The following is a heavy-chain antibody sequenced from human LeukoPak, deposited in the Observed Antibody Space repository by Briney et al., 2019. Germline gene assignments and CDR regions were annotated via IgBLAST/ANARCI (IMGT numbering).Heavy chain of an antibody. Sequence: GASVKLSCNASGYTFTGYYMHWVRQAPGEGLEWMGWINPNSGGTKYAQKFQGRVTMTRDTSINTAYMEVRRMTSGDTAVYYCARERGTLAVAGDAVDIWGQGKMVTVSS. V-gene: IGHV1-2*02. CDR2: INPNSGGT. D-gene: IGHD6-19*01. CDR1: GYTFTGYY. J-gene: IGHJ3*02. CDR3: ARERGTLAVAGDAVDI.